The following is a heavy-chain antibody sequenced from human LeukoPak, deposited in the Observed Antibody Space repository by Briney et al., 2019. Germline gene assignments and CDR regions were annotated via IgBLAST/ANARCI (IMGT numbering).Heavy chain of an antibody. CDR3: ASRGDGYNFRGLDI. D-gene: IGHD5-24*01. J-gene: IGHJ3*02. V-gene: IGHV3-74*01. CDR2: INTDGSDT. CDR1: GFTFSDSW. Sequence: GGSLRLSCAASGFTFSDSWMHWVRQPPGEGLVGVSRINTDGSDTTYADSVKGRFTISRDNAKSTLYLQMNSLRAEDTAVYYCASRGDGYNFRGLDIWGQGTKVTVSS.